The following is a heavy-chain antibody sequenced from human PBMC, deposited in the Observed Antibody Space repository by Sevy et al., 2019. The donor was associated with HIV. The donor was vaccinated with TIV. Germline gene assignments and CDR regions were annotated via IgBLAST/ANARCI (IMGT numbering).Heavy chain of an antibody. J-gene: IGHJ4*02. CDR2: ISYDGSNK. CDR3: AKDQSLLYSSGWSTGLDY. D-gene: IGHD6-19*01. V-gene: IGHV3-30*18. Sequence: GGSLRLSCAASGFTFSSYGMHWVRQAPGKGLEWVAVISYDGSNKYYADSVKGRFTISRDNSKNTLYLQMNSLRAEDTAVYYCAKDQSLLYSSGWSTGLDYRGQGTLVTVSS. CDR1: GFTFSSYG.